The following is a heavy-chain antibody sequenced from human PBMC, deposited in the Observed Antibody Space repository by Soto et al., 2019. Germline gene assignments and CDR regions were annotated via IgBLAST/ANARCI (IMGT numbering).Heavy chain of an antibody. CDR2: IIPDSGGT. D-gene: IGHD2-8*01. V-gene: IGHV1-2*02. Sequence: QVQLVQSGAEVKKPGASVKVSCKASGSTFSDYYIHWMRQAPGQGLEWMGWIIPDSGGTNYAQKFQDRVTLTRDTSFSPAYMELRRLRCDDRAVYYWGRDHRSQMYYFDSWGQGTLVPVSP. CDR1: GSTFSDYY. J-gene: IGHJ5*01. CDR3: GRDHRSQMYYFDS.